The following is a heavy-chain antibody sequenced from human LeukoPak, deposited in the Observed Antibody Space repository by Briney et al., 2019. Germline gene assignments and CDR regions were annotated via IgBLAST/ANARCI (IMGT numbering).Heavy chain of an antibody. J-gene: IGHJ4*02. CDR3: ATHDTTVGVF. V-gene: IGHV3-23*01. CDR1: GFSFSRNA. CDR2: VGGTNVDT. D-gene: IGHD1-26*01. Sequence: GESLRLSCAASGFSFSRNAMNWLRQAPGKGLDWVSGVGGTNVDTSYAESVKGRFTISRDNSRNTAYLVMNNLRAEDTAVYYCATHDTTVGVFWGQGTLVTVSS.